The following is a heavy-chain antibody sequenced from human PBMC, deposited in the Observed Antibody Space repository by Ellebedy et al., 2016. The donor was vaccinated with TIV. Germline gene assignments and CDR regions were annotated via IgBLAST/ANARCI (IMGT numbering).Heavy chain of an antibody. CDR1: GFTFDQFA. CDR3: AKARLQWLSFDAFDV. V-gene: IGHV3-9*01. D-gene: IGHD6-19*01. CDR2: ITWNSGSI. Sequence: SLKISCAASGFTFDQFAMHWVRQAPGKGLEWVSGITWNSGSIAYGDSVKGRFTISRDNAKNSLYLQVNSLRAEDTALYYCAKARLQWLSFDAFDVWGQGTMLTVSS. J-gene: IGHJ3*01.